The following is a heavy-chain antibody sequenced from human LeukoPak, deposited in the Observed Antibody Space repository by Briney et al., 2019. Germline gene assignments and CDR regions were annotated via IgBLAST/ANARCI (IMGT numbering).Heavy chain of an antibody. CDR2: VYQSGTT. Sequence: SETLSLTCTVSGFSISSGHYWGWVRQPPGAGLEWIGSVYQSGTTYYNPSLKSRATTSVDMSKNQFSLRLRPVTAADTAVYYCARIFIRNGYSSYFDCWGQGTLVTVSS. J-gene: IGHJ4*02. D-gene: IGHD5-24*01. CDR1: GFSISSGHY. CDR3: ARIFIRNGYSSYFDC. V-gene: IGHV4-38-2*02.